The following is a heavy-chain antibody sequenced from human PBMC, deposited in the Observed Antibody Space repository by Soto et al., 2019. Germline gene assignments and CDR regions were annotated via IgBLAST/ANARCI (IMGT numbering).Heavy chain of an antibody. CDR2: ISGSGGST. V-gene: IGHV3-23*01. CDR1: GFTFSSYA. CDR3: AKCSPRYSSGLKAYYFDY. Sequence: EVQLLESGGGLVQPGGSLRLSCAASGFTFSSYAMSWVRQAPGKGLEWVSTISGSGGSTYYADSVKGRFTISRDNSKNTLYLQVNSLRAEDTAVSYCAKCSPRYSSGLKAYYFDYWGQGTLVTVSS. J-gene: IGHJ4*02. D-gene: IGHD6-19*01.